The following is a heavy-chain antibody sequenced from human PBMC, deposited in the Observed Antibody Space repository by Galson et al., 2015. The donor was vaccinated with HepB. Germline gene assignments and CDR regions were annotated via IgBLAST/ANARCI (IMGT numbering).Heavy chain of an antibody. Sequence: SETLSLTCTVSGGSISSSSYYWGWIRQPPGKGLEWIGSIYYSGSTYYNPSLKSRVTISVDTSKNQFSLKLSSVTAADTAVYYCARGGDSSGYNHDALDIWGQGTMVTVSS. CDR3: ARGGDSSGYNHDALDI. J-gene: IGHJ3*02. V-gene: IGHV4-39*07. CDR2: IYYSGST. CDR1: GGSISSSSYY. D-gene: IGHD3-22*01.